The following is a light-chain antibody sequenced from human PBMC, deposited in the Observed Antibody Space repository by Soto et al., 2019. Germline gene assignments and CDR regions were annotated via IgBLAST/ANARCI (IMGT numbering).Light chain of an antibody. CDR2: GAS. CDR1: QSDSDNY. J-gene: IGKJ4*01. Sequence: EIVLTQSPGALSLSPGERATLSCRASQSDSDNYLAWYQQKPGQAPRLLIYGASIRATGIPDRFSGSGSGADFTLTISRLEPEDFAVYYCQQYGGSPRVSFGGGTKVEIK. CDR3: QQYGGSPRVS. V-gene: IGKV3-20*01.